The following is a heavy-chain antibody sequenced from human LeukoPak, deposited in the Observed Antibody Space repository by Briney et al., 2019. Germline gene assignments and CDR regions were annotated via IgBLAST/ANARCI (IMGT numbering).Heavy chain of an antibody. CDR2: IIPIFGTA. V-gene: IGHV1-69*13. CDR1: GGTFTSYA. Sequence: GASVKVSCKASGGTFTSYAISWVRQAPGQGLEWMGGIIPIFGTANYAQKFQGRVTITADESTSTAYMELSSLRSEDTAVYYCASGSVPGGWSWFDPWGQGTLVTVSS. D-gene: IGHD2-8*01. J-gene: IGHJ5*02. CDR3: ASGSVPGGWSWFDP.